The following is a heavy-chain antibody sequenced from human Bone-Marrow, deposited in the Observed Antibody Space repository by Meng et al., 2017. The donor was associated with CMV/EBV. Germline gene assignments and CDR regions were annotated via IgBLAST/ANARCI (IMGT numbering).Heavy chain of an antibody. Sequence: SETLSLTCTVSGGSISSYYWSWNRQPAGKGLEWIGRIYTSVSTNYNPALKSRVTMSADTSRNQFSLKLSSVTAADTAVYYCARRSGRYGGHSGRFDYWGQGTLVTVSS. CDR3: ARRSGRYGGHSGRFDY. CDR1: GGSISSYY. V-gene: IGHV4-4*07. D-gene: IGHD4-23*01. J-gene: IGHJ4*02. CDR2: IYTSVST.